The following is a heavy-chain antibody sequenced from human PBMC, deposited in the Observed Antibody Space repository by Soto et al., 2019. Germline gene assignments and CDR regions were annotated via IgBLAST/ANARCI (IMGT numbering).Heavy chain of an antibody. CDR3: ARDWGTPGRGSAVGYYYHYGMDV. Sequence: EVQLVESGGGLVQPGGSLRLSCVASEFTFNTYWMNWVRQAPGRGLEWVANIKDDGSEQNYVESVKGRFTISRDNAKNSLYLQMNSLRGEDTAVYFCARDWGTPGRGSAVGYYYHYGMDVWGQGTTVTVSS. J-gene: IGHJ6*02. CDR1: EFTFNTYW. CDR2: IKDDGSEQ. D-gene: IGHD6-19*01. V-gene: IGHV3-7*05.